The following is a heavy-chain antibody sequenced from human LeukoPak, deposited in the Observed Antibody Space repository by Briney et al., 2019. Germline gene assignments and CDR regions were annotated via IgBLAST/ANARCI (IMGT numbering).Heavy chain of an antibody. V-gene: IGHV1-2*02. CDR2: INPNSGGT. Sequence: ASVSVSCKASGYTFTGYSMQWVRQPHGQGIEWMGWINPNSGGTNYAQKFQDRLTMTRAMSMNTAYMKLSRLRSHDTAVYYGARGYYYGSGCYYNWDYWGQGTLVTVSS. J-gene: IGHJ4*02. CDR1: GYTFTGYS. D-gene: IGHD3-10*01. CDR3: ARGYYYGSGCYYNWDY.